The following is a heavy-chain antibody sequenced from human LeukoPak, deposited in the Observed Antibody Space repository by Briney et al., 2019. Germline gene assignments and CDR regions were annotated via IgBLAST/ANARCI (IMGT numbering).Heavy chain of an antibody. CDR3: ARSWTAKWELPGQFDS. D-gene: IGHD1-26*01. Sequence: SDTLSLTCTVSGASMNNYYWSWIRQSPEKGLEWLGFVFSRGTTNLNPSFKSRLIMSIDTSKNQFSLRLSSVTAADTAVDFCARSWTAKWELPGQFDSWGEGRLVSVSS. J-gene: IGHJ4*02. CDR2: VFSRGTT. CDR1: GASMNNYY. V-gene: IGHV4-59*08.